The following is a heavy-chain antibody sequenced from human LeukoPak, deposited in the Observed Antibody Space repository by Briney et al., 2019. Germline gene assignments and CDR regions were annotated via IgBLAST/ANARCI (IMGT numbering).Heavy chain of an antibody. Sequence: KPGGSLRLSCAASGFTFSDYYMGWIRQAPGKGLEWVSYIRRDSSTIYYADSVKGRFTISRDNARKSLFLQMNSLRAEDTAVYYCARPSGYNWNERPDYWGQGTLVTVSS. CDR2: IRRDSSTI. V-gene: IGHV3-11*04. J-gene: IGHJ4*02. CDR1: GFTFSDYY. CDR3: ARPSGYNWNERPDY. D-gene: IGHD1-20*01.